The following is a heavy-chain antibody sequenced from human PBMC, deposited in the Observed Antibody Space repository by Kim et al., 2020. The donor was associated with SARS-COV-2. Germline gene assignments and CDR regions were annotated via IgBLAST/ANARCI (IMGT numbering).Heavy chain of an antibody. J-gene: IGHJ6*03. CDR2: IYPGDSDT. D-gene: IGHD4-17*01. CDR1: GYSFTSYW. V-gene: IGHV5-51*01. Sequence: GESLKISCKGSGYSFTSYWIGWVRQMPGKGLDWMGIIYPGDSDTRYSPSFQGQVTISADKSISTAYLQWSSLKASDTAMYYCARHGPHGDYVKNYYYYMDVWGKGTTVTVSS. CDR3: ARHGPHGDYVKNYYYYMDV.